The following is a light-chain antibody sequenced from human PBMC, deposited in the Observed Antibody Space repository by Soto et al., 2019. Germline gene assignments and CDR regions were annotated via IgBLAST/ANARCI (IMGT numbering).Light chain of an antibody. J-gene: IGLJ7*01. CDR3: AAWDDSLSGPV. Sequence: QSVLTQPPSASGTPEQRVTISCSGSTSNIGTNYVFWYQQFPGTAPKLLIYFNNQRPSGVPDRFSGSRSGTSASLAISGLRSDDEADYYCAAWDDSLSGPVFGGGTQLTVL. CDR2: FNN. V-gene: IGLV1-47*02. CDR1: TSNIGTNY.